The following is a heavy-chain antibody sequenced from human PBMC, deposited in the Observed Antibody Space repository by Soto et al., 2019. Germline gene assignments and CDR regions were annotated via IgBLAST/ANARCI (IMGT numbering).Heavy chain of an antibody. CDR3: ARLQFGEGFDY. J-gene: IGHJ4*02. CDR2: ILHTGGT. Sequence: NPSETLSLTCAVSGGSISGGGFSWSWIRQPPGKGLEWIGYILHTGGTQYNPSLKSRVSMSVDKSKNQFSLHLTSVTAADTAVYYCARLQFGEGFDYWGQGALGTVSS. D-gene: IGHD3-10*01. V-gene: IGHV4-30-2*01. CDR1: GGSISGGGFS.